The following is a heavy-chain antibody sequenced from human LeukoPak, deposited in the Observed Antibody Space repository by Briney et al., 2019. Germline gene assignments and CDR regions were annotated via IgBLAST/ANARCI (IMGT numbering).Heavy chain of an antibody. Sequence: GGSLRLSCAASGFTFSSYSMNWVRQAPGKGLEWVANIKYDGNEEYYVDSLKGRFTISRDNAKSSLYLQLNSLRVEDTAVYYCKSGGAAPGSLDYWGQGTLVTVSP. CDR2: IKYDGNEE. D-gene: IGHD1-1*01. J-gene: IGHJ4*02. CDR1: GFTFSSYS. CDR3: KSGGAAPGSLDY. V-gene: IGHV3-7*01.